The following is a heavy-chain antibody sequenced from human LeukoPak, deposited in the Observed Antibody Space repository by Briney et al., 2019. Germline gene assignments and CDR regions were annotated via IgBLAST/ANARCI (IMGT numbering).Heavy chain of an antibody. CDR1: GGSISSSSYY. J-gene: IGHJ5*02. D-gene: IGHD6-19*01. Sequence: SETLSLTCTVSGGSISSSSYYWGWIRQPPGKGLEWIGRIHTSGSTSYNPSLKSRVTMSVDTSKNQFSLKLSSVTAADTAVYYCASISRGWPESGHPNWFDPWGQGTLVTVSS. V-gene: IGHV4-39*07. CDR3: ASISRGWPESGHPNWFDP. CDR2: IHTSGST.